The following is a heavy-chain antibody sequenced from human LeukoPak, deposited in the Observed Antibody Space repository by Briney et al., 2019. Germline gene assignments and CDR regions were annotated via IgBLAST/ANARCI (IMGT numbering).Heavy chain of an antibody. CDR3: ARGNGGCLDWYFDL. CDR2: IWYDGSNK. Sequence: GGSLRLSCAASGLSFSSYGMHWVRQAPGKGLEWVAVIWYDGSNKYYADSVKGRFTISRDNSKNTVYLQMNSLRAEDAAVYFCARGNGGCLDWYFDLWGRGTLVTVSS. CDR1: GLSFSSYG. V-gene: IGHV3-33*03. D-gene: IGHD5/OR15-5a*01. J-gene: IGHJ2*01.